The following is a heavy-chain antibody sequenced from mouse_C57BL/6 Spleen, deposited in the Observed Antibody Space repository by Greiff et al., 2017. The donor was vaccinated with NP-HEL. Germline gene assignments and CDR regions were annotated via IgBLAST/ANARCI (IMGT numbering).Heavy chain of an antibody. D-gene: IGHD1-1*01. CDR2: INPYNGGT. J-gene: IGHJ2*01. CDR1: GYTFTDYY. Sequence: EVQLQESGPVLVKPGASVKMSCKASGYTFTDYYMNWVKQSHGKSLEWIGVINPYNGGTSYNQKFKGKATLTVDKSSSTAYMELNSLTSEDSAVYYCARRGTTVVGSSDYWGQGTTLTVSS. V-gene: IGHV1-19*01. CDR3: ARRGTTVVGSSDY.